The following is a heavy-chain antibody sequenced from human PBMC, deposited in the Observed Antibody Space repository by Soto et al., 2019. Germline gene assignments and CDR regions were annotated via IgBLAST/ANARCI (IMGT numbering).Heavy chain of an antibody. Sequence: QVQLVESGGGVVQPGRSLRLSCAASGFTFSSYGMHWVRQAPGKGLEWVAVISYDGSNKYYADSVKGRFTISRVNSKNTLYLQMNSLRAEDTAVYYCAKGLGYCSSTSCYADDLFDPWGQGTLVTVSS. CDR3: AKGLGYCSSTSCYADDLFDP. V-gene: IGHV3-30*18. D-gene: IGHD2-2*01. CDR2: ISYDGSNK. CDR1: GFTFSSYG. J-gene: IGHJ5*02.